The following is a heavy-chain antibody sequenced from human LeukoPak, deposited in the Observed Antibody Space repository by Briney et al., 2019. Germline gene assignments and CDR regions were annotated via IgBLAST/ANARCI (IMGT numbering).Heavy chain of an antibody. J-gene: IGHJ6*02. D-gene: IGHD4-17*01. V-gene: IGHV3-30*18. CDR1: GFAFSSYA. CDR3: AKDLRGFLYGDYDYYYYGMDV. Sequence: PGGSLRLSCAASGFAFSSYAMSWVRQAPGKGLEWVAVISYDGTKKYYADSVKGRFTISRDNSKNTLYLQMNSLRAEDTAVYYCAKDLRGFLYGDYDYYYYGMDVWGQGTTVTVSS. CDR2: ISYDGTKK.